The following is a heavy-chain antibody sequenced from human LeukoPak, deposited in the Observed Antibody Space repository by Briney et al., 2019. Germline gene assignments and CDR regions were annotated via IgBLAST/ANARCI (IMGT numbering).Heavy chain of an antibody. CDR3: ARDRTAGAALYDY. Sequence: GASVKVSCKASGYTFTGYYMHWVRQAPGQGLEWMGWINPNSGGTNYAQKFQGRVTMTRDASISTAYMELSSLRSEDTAVYYCARDRTAGAALYDYWGQGTLVTVSS. D-gene: IGHD6-6*01. CDR2: INPNSGGT. V-gene: IGHV1-2*02. J-gene: IGHJ4*02. CDR1: GYTFTGYY.